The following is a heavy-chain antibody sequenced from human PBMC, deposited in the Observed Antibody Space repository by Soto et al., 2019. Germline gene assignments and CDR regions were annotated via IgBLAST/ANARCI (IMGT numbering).Heavy chain of an antibody. D-gene: IGHD3-16*01. J-gene: IGHJ4*02. V-gene: IGHV4-34*01. CDR1: GGSFRGYF. Sequence: SETLSLTCAVSGGSFRGYFWSWIRQSPDKGLEWIGEINDSGSTYYNPSFKSRLTISVDTSKSQISLTLTSVTAADSAVYYCQGGDFWGQGTRVTV. CDR3: QGGDF. CDR2: INDSGST.